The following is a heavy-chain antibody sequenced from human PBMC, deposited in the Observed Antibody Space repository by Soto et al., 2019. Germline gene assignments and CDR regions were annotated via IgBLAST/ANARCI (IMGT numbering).Heavy chain of an antibody. Sequence: EVQLVESGGGLVQPGGSLRLSCAASGFTFSHYWMHWVRQVPGKGLLWVSRINGDGTHTSYADFVKGRFTISRDNAKNTLLLQMNSLSADDTAVYYCARDFTTAETPVDDFDYWGQGTLLTVSS. CDR3: ARDFTTAETPVDDFDY. CDR2: INGDGTHT. V-gene: IGHV3-74*01. CDR1: GFTFSHYW. J-gene: IGHJ4*02. D-gene: IGHD4-17*01.